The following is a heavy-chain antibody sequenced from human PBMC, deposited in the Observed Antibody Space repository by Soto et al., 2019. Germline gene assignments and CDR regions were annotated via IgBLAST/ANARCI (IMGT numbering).Heavy chain of an antibody. CDR3: ARGRGIAVAGYYYGMDV. Sequence: ASVKVSCKASGYTFTGYYMHWVRQAPGQGLEWMGWINPNSGGTNYAQKFQGWVTMTRDTSISTAYMELSRLRSDDTAVYYCARGRGIAVAGYYYGMDVWGQGTTVTVSS. D-gene: IGHD6-19*01. CDR2: INPNSGGT. CDR1: GYTFTGYY. V-gene: IGHV1-2*04. J-gene: IGHJ6*02.